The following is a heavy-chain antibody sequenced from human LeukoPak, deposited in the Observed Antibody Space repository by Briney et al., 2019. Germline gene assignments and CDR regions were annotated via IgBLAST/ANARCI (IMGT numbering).Heavy chain of an antibody. CDR1: GFTFDDYG. CDR2: INWNGGST. Sequence: PGGSLRLSCAASGFTFDDYGRSWVRQAPGKGLEWVSGINWNGGSTGYADSVKGRFTISRDNAKNSLYLQINSLRAEDRALYYCARREPGYIDYWGQGTLVTVSS. D-gene: IGHD1-14*01. J-gene: IGHJ4*02. CDR3: ARREPGYIDY. V-gene: IGHV3-20*04.